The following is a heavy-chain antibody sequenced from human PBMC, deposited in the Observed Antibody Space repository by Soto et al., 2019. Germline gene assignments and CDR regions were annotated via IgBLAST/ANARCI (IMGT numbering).Heavy chain of an antibody. CDR1: AGSISSSTYY. CDR2: MYDTGNK. CDR3: ARRSSSSLGSLFDP. V-gene: IGHV4-39*01. Sequence: SATLSLTSPVSAGSISSSTYYWDWIRQPPGKGLEWIGAMYDTGNKNYNPSLESRVTMSVDTSKSKFYLKLSSARPTDTAVYYCARRSSSSLGSLFDPWGRGILVTVSS. D-gene: IGHD6-6*01. J-gene: IGHJ5*02.